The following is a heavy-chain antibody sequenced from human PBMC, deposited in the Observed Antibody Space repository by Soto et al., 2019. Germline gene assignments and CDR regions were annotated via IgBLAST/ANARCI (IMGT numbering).Heavy chain of an antibody. Sequence: QVQLVESGGGLVKPGGSLRLSCAASGIVFSDYMSWVRQAPGKGLEWLSYISGSGRTIYSADSVKGRFTISRDNATNSLYLHMNNVRTADTAVYYCARLPFPWGWFDPWGQGTLVTVSS. V-gene: IGHV3-11*01. CDR2: ISGSGRTI. D-gene: IGHD3-16*01. J-gene: IGHJ5*02. CDR3: ARLPFPWGWFDP. CDR1: GIVFSDY.